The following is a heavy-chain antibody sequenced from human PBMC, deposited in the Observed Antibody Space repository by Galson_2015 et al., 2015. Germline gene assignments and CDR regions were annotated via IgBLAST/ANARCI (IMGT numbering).Heavy chain of an antibody. CDR2: ISTGGTK. CDR1: GFTFSDYA. V-gene: IGHV3-23*01. J-gene: IGHJ6*03. D-gene: IGHD2-21*01. CDR3: AKDHIWTSKVVWHHIAVDYHDMDV. Sequence: SLRLSCAASGFTFSDYAMNWVRQAPGKGLEWVSAISTGGTKSYADSVKGRFSISSDNSKSMLYLQMNSLRAEETAVYYCAKDHIWTSKVVWHHIAVDYHDMDVWGKGTAVIVS.